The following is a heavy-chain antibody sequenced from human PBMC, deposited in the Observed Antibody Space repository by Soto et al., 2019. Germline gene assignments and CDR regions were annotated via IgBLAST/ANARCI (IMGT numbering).Heavy chain of an antibody. CDR3: ARVRWDSSGYYYFDY. Sequence: SETLSLTCTVSGGSISSGGYYWSWIRQHPGKGLEWIGYIYYSGSTYYNPSLKSRVTISVDTSKNQFSLKLSSVTAADTAVYYCARVRWDSSGYYYFDYWGQGTLVTVSS. D-gene: IGHD3-22*01. CDR1: GGSISSGGYY. V-gene: IGHV4-31*03. CDR2: IYYSGST. J-gene: IGHJ4*02.